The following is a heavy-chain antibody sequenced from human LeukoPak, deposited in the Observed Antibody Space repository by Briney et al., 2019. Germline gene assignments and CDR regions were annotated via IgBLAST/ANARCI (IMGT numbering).Heavy chain of an antibody. CDR2: IYYSGST. J-gene: IGHJ4*02. CDR1: GGSIFTYN. Sequence: PSETLSLTCTVSGGSIFTYNWSWIRQPPGKGLEWIGYIYYSGSTNYNPSLQSRVTISVDTSKNQFSLKLNSVTAADTAVYYCARDGGYRSGYTGFDYWGQGTLVTVSS. CDR3: ARDGGYRSGYTGFDY. V-gene: IGHV4-59*01. D-gene: IGHD5-18*01.